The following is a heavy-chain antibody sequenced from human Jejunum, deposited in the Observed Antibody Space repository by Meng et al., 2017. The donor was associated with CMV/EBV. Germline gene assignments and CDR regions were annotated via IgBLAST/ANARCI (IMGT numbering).Heavy chain of an antibody. CDR1: GFNFGTYA. V-gene: IGHV3-23*01. Sequence: DSGFNFGTYAMTWVRQAPGKGLDWVSGISGRGESTYYADYVRGRFTISRDNSKSTMYLKMNSLRAEDTAIYYCARCGIVGSSSSCEYWGQGTLVTVSS. D-gene: IGHD1-26*01. CDR2: ISGRGEST. CDR3: ARCGIVGSSSSCEY. J-gene: IGHJ4*02.